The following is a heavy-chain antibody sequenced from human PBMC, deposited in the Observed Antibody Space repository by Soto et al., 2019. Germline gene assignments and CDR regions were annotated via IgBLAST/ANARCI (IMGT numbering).Heavy chain of an antibody. CDR2: VNHDGRT. D-gene: IGHD3-16*02. CDR1: GRSISSNC. Sequence: QVQLQESGPGLVKPSGTLSLTCVVSGRSISSNCGSGVRRPPGKGLEWIGEVNHDGRTNTNPSLESRVTMSVDKSGNQFSLNLNSVSAADTAVYYCAGSTSYRLDYWGQGTLVTVSS. V-gene: IGHV4-4*02. J-gene: IGHJ4*02. CDR3: AGSTSYRLDY.